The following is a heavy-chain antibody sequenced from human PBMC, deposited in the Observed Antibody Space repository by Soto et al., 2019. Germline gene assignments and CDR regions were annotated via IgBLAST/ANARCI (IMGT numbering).Heavy chain of an antibody. Sequence: LRLSCAASGFTVSSNYMSWVRQAPGKGLEWVSVIYSGGSTYYADSVKGRFTISRDNSKNTLYLQMNSLRAEDTAVYYCARDGVGATGDAFDIWGQGTMVTVSS. D-gene: IGHD1-26*01. J-gene: IGHJ3*02. CDR2: IYSGGST. CDR1: GFTVSSNY. CDR3: ARDGVGATGDAFDI. V-gene: IGHV3-53*01.